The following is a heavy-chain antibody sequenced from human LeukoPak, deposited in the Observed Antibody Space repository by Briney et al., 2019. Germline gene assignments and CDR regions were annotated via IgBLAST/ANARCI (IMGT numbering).Heavy chain of an antibody. Sequence: PSETLSLTCTVSGGSITGYYWNWIRQPAGQGLEWLGRVYSSGGGNYNPSLTSRGTMSVDTSKNQFSLKLNSLTAADTAVYYCAREEFLHEIDSGGYFVYWGPGTLVTVSS. V-gene: IGHV4-4*07. D-gene: IGHD3-22*01. CDR3: AREEFLHEIDSGGYFVY. CDR2: VYSSGGG. CDR1: GGSITGYY. J-gene: IGHJ4*02.